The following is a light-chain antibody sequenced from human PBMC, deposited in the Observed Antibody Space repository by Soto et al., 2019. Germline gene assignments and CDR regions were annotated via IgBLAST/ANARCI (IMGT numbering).Light chain of an antibody. CDR3: SSYTSSSPLV. CDR1: SSDVGGYNY. V-gene: IGLV2-14*01. Sequence: QSALTHPASVSGSPGQSITISCTGTSSDVGGYNYVSWYQQHPGKAPKLMIYDVSNRPSGVSNRFSGSKSGNTASLTISGLQAEDEADYYCSSYTSSSPLVFGGGTQLTVL. CDR2: DVS. J-gene: IGLJ2*01.